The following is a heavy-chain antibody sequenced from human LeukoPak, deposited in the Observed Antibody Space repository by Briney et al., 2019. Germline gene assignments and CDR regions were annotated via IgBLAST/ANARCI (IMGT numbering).Heavy chain of an antibody. CDR1: GFTFSSYT. V-gene: IGHV3-23*01. J-gene: IGHJ3*02. Sequence: GGSLRLSCAASGFTFSSYTMSWVRQAPGKGLEWVSAISGSGGSTYYADSVKGRFTISRDNSKNTLYLQMNSLRAEDTAVYYCAKDVRMYYYDSSGVLDIWGQGTMVTVSS. D-gene: IGHD3-22*01. CDR2: ISGSGGST. CDR3: AKDVRMYYYDSSGVLDI.